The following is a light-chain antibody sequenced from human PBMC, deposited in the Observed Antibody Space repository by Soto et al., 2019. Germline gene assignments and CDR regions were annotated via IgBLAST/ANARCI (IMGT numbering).Light chain of an antibody. CDR1: QGISSY. J-gene: IGKJ1*01. V-gene: IGKV1-9*01. CDR2: AAS. CDR3: QQLNSYPWT. Sequence: DIQLTQSPSFLSASVGDRVTITCRARQGISSYLAWYQQKPGKDPKLLIYAASTLQSGVPSRFSGSGSGTEFTLTISSLQPEDFATYYCQQLNSYPWTFGQGTKVEIK.